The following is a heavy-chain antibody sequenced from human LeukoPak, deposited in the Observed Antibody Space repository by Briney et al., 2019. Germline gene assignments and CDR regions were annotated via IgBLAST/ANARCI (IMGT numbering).Heavy chain of an antibody. Sequence: GGSLRLSCAASGFTFSSYAMSWVRQTPGKGLEWVSTISGSGGSTYYADSVKGRFTISRDNSKNTLYLQMNSLRAEDTAVYYCARGIAARRGWYFDLWGRGTLVTVSS. CDR2: ISGSGGST. D-gene: IGHD6-6*01. CDR1: GFTFSSYA. V-gene: IGHV3-23*01. CDR3: ARGIAARRGWYFDL. J-gene: IGHJ2*01.